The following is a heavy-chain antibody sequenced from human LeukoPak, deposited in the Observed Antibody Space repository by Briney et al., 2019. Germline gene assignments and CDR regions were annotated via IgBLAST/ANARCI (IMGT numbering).Heavy chain of an antibody. D-gene: IGHD6-19*01. J-gene: IGHJ5*02. Sequence: GGSLRLSCAASGFTFSSYSMNWVRQAPGKGLEWVSSISSSSSYIYYADSVKGRFTISRDNAKNSLYLQMNSLRAEDTAVYYCARGGRIAVAVWFDPWGQGTLVTVSS. CDR3: ARGGRIAVAVWFDP. V-gene: IGHV3-21*01. CDR2: ISSSSSYI. CDR1: GFTFSSYS.